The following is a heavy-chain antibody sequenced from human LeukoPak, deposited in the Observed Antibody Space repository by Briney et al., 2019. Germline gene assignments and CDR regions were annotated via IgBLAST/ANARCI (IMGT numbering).Heavy chain of an antibody. CDR2: VNPHSGNA. Sequence: ASVKVSCKTSGYTFTNYDINWVRQAPGQGPEWMGWVNPHSGNAGYAQKFQGRVTMTRNTSISTAYMELSSLRSEDTAVYYCARTLKVDTAMQNWGQGTLVTVSS. D-gene: IGHD5-18*01. V-gene: IGHV1-8*01. CDR3: ARTLKVDTAMQN. CDR1: GYTFTNYD. J-gene: IGHJ4*02.